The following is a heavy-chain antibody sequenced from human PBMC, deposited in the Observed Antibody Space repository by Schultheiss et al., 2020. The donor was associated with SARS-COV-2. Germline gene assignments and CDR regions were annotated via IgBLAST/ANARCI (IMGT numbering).Heavy chain of an antibody. CDR3: ASLRFLEWLLSFGRPDYYYYGMDV. CDR1: GGSFSGYY. CDR2: INHSGST. V-gene: IGHV4-34*01. J-gene: IGHJ6*02. Sequence: SETLSLTCAVYGGSFSGYYWSWIRQPPGKGLEWIGEINHSGSTNYSPSLKSRVTISVDTSKNQFSLKLSSVTAADTAVYYCASLRFLEWLLSFGRPDYYYYGMDVWGQGTTVTVSS. D-gene: IGHD3-3*01.